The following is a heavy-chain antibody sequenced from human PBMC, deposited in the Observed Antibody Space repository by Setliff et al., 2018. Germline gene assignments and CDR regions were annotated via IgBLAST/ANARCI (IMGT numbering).Heavy chain of an antibody. CDR3: ARDAHDYDSSENPIVDY. V-gene: IGHV1-18*01. D-gene: IGHD3-22*01. CDR2: IKSYNGDT. Sequence: GASVKVSCKASGYTFTNYGISWVRQAPGQGLEWMGYIKSYNGDTYFARNLQGRLSMTTDASSSTAYMELTSLRSDDTAMYYCARDAHDYDSSENPIVDYWGQGTLVTVSS. CDR1: GYTFTNYG. J-gene: IGHJ4*02.